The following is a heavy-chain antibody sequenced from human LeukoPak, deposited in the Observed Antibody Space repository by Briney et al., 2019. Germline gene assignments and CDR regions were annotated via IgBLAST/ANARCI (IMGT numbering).Heavy chain of an antibody. Sequence: SETLSLTCTVSGGSISSYYWSLIRRPAGKGLEWIGRIYTSGSTNYNPSLKSRVTMSVDTSKNQFSLKLSSVTAADTAVYYCARAATRYSSSWYWVYWGQGTLVTVSS. D-gene: IGHD6-13*01. CDR2: IYTSGST. J-gene: IGHJ4*02. CDR1: GGSISSYY. CDR3: ARAATRYSSSWYWVY. V-gene: IGHV4-4*07.